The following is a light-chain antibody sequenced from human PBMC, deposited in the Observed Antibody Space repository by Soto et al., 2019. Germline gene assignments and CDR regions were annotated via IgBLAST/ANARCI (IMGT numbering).Light chain of an antibody. CDR2: DAS. CDR3: HQSYDIPT. V-gene: IGKV1-33*01. J-gene: IGKJ5*01. CDR1: QNINNY. Sequence: DIQITQSPSSLSASVGDRLTITCQASQNINNYLNWYQQKPGRAPKLLIYDASNLEAGVPSRLRGSGAGTDFTLTVSRQQPEDFATYYCHQSYDIPTFGQGTRLEI.